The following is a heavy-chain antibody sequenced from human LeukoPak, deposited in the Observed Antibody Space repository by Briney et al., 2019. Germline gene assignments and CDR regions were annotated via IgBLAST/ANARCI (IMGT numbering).Heavy chain of an antibody. CDR1: GYTFTGYY. J-gene: IGHJ3*02. CDR2: INPNSGGT. D-gene: IGHD6-13*01. CDR3: ARGSSSTWFHRAFDI. V-gene: IGHV1-2*02. Sequence: ASVKVSCKASGYTFTGYYIHWVRQPPGQGPDWMGWINPNSGGTKYAQNFQGRVTMTRDTSIHTVYMELSRVRSDDTAIYYCARGSSSTWFHRAFDIWGQGTMVTVSS.